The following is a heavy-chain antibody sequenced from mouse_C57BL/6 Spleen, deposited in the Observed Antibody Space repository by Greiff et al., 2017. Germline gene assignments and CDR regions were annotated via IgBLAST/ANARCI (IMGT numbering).Heavy chain of an antibody. Sequence: QVQLQQPGAELVMPGASVKLSCKASGYTFTSYWMHWVKQRPGQGLEWIGEIDPSDGYTNYNQKFKGKSTLTVDKSSSTASMQLTSLTSEDSAVYYCTTRDYSNYDFAYWGQGTLVTVSA. V-gene: IGHV1-69*01. CDR1: GYTFTSYW. CDR3: TTRDYSNYDFAY. CDR2: IDPSDGYT. D-gene: IGHD2-5*01. J-gene: IGHJ3*01.